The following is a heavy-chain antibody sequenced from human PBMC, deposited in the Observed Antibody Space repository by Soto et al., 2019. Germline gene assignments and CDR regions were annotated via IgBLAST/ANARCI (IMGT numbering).Heavy chain of an antibody. CDR1: GGSISSGGYY. V-gene: IGHV4-31*03. Sequence: SETLSLTCTVSGGSISSGGYYWSWIRQHPGKGLEWIGYIYYSGSTYYNPSLKSRVTISVDTSKNQFSLKLSSVTAADTAVYYCALYDSSGYYYYFDYWGQGTLVTVS. J-gene: IGHJ4*02. CDR2: IYYSGST. CDR3: ALYDSSGYYYYFDY. D-gene: IGHD3-22*01.